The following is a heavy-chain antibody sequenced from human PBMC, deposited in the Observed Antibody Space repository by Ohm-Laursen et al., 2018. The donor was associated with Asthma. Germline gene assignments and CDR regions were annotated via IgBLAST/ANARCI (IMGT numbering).Heavy chain of an antibody. J-gene: IGHJ4*02. D-gene: IGHD3-3*01. V-gene: IGHV3-11*04. CDR2: ISSSGSTI. CDR1: GFTFSDYY. Sequence: SLRLSCSASGFTFSDYYMSWIRQAPGKGLEWVSYISSSGSTIYYADSVKGRFTISRDNSKNMLYLQMSSLRAEDTALYYCAKWSGTYPNYFLDYWGQGTLVTVAS. CDR3: AKWSGTYPNYFLDY.